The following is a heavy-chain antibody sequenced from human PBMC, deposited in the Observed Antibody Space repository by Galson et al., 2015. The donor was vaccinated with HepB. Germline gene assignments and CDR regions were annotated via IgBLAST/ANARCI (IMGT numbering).Heavy chain of an antibody. J-gene: IGHJ3*02. Sequence: QSGAEVKKPGASVKVSCKASGYTFTGYYIHWVRQAPGQGLEWMGWINSYNGGTNYAQSFQGRVTMTRDTSITTAYMELSRLNSDDTAVYWCAREVIAVADVAFDIWGQGTMVTVSS. CDR2: INSYNGGT. CDR3: AREVIAVADVAFDI. CDR1: GYTFTGYY. D-gene: IGHD6-19*01. V-gene: IGHV1-2*02.